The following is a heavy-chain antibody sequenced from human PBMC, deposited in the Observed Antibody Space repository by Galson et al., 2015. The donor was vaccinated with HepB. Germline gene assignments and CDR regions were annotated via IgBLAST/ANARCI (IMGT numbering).Heavy chain of an antibody. D-gene: IGHD3-16*01. V-gene: IGHV1-2*02. CDR3: ASNRGEGHAFDI. Sequence: SCKASGYTFSSYGISWVRQAPGQGLEWMGWINPNSGDTNYAQKFQGRITMTRDTSISTAYMELSRLRSDDTAVYYCASNRGEGHAFDIWGQGTMVTVSS. J-gene: IGHJ3*02. CDR1: GYTFSSYG. CDR2: INPNSGDT.